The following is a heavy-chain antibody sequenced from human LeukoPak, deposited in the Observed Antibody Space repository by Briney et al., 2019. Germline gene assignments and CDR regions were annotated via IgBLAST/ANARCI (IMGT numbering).Heavy chain of an antibody. CDR1: GGTFSSYA. CDR3: ARGTAVAGKDEYFQH. Sequence: SVKVSCKASGGTFSSYAISWVRQAPGQGLEWMGGIIPIFGTANYAQKFQGRVTITADESTSTAYMELSSLRPEDTAVYYCARGTAVAGKDEYFQHWGQGTLVTVSS. J-gene: IGHJ1*01. D-gene: IGHD6-19*01. V-gene: IGHV1-69*01. CDR2: IIPIFGTA.